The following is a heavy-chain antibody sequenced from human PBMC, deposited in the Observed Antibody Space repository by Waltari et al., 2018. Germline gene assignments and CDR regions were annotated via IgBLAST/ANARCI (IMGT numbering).Heavy chain of an antibody. J-gene: IGHJ4*02. CDR3: APLPGGSGQTFDY. V-gene: IGHV1-69-2*01. CDR2: IDPEDGET. D-gene: IGHD3-10*01. CDR1: GSTFIDYF. Sequence: EVQLVQSGAAVKKPGATVKISCKASGSTFIDYFMHWVQQAPGKGLEWVGRIDPEDGETVYAEKFQGRVTITADTSTDTSYLELSSLRSDDTAVYYCAPLPGGSGQTFDYWGQGTLLTVSS.